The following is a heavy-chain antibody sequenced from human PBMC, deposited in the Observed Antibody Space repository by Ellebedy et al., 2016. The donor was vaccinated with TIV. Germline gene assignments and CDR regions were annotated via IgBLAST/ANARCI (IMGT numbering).Heavy chain of an antibody. CDR2: ISDSGGST. D-gene: IGHD2-2*01. J-gene: IGHJ4*02. CDR1: GLTFRIYA. Sequence: GESLKISXAASGLTFRIYAMSWVRQAPGKGLEWVSTISDSGGSTHYADSVKGRFTISRDNSRNTLYLQMNSLRAEDTAVYYCAKDGGGSTPGDYWGQGTLVTVSS. CDR3: AKDGGGSTPGDY. V-gene: IGHV3-23*01.